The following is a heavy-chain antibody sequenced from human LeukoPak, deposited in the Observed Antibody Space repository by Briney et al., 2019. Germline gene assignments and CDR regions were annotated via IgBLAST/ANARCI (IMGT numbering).Heavy chain of an antibody. CDR1: GGSISSYY. J-gene: IGHJ6*03. D-gene: IGHD2-2*02. Sequence: SETLSLTCTVSGGSISSYYWSWIRQPPGKGLEWIGYIYYTGITNYNASLKSRVTISVDTSKNQFSLELTSVTAAGTAVYYCARDYRYCSSTGCYNYYYMDVWGKGTTVTVSS. V-gene: IGHV4-59*01. CDR2: IYYTGIT. CDR3: ARDYRYCSSTGCYNYYYMDV.